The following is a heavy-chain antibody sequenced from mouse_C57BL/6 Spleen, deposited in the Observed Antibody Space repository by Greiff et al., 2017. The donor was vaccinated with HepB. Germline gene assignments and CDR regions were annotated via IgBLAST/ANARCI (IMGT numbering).Heavy chain of an antibody. J-gene: IGHJ4*01. CDR2: IYPGSGST. CDR1: GYTFTSYW. CDR3: ARLGYGSSSYAMDY. D-gene: IGHD1-1*01. V-gene: IGHV1-55*01. Sequence: QVQLQQPGAELVKPGASVKMSCKASGYTFTSYWITWVKQRPGQGLEWIGDIYPGSGSTKYKEKFKSKAKLTVDTSSSTAYMQLSSLTSEDSAVYYGARLGYGSSSYAMDYWGQGTSVTVSS.